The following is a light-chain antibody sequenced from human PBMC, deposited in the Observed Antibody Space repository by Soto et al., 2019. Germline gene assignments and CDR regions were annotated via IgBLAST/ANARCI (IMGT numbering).Light chain of an antibody. Sequence: QSALTQARSVSGFPGQSVTISCTGTSSDVGGYNYVSWYQQHPGKAPKLMIYDVSKRPSGVPDRFSGSKSGNTASLTISGLQAEDEADYYCCSYAGSYTLVVFGGGTKLTVL. J-gene: IGLJ2*01. CDR2: DVS. V-gene: IGLV2-11*01. CDR3: CSYAGSYTLVV. CDR1: SSDVGGYNY.